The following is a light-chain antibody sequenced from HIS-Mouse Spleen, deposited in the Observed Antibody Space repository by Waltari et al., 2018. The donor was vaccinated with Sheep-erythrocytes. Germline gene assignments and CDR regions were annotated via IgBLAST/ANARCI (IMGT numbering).Light chain of an antibody. V-gene: IGLV2-11*01. J-gene: IGLJ1*01. CDR3: CSYAGSYNHV. Sequence: QSALTQPRSVSGSPGQSVTISCTGTSSDVGGYNYFSWYPQHPGQAPKLMIYDVSKRPSGVPDRFSGSKSGNTASLTISGLQAEDEADYYCCSYAGSYNHVFGTGTKVTVL. CDR2: DVS. CDR1: SSDVGGYNY.